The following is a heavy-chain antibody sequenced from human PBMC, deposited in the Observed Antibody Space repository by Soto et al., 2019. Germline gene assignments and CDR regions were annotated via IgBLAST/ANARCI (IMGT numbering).Heavy chain of an antibody. Sequence: EMQLVESGGGSAQPGGSLRLSCAGSGFTFSTYWMTWVRQAPGKGLEWVANIHQDGSKKYYVDSVKGRFTISRDNAKNSLYLQMNSLRAEDTALYYCVSEVLLDAADGLDLWGHGTLVTVSS. CDR2: IHQDGSKK. V-gene: IGHV3-7*03. D-gene: IGHD2-15*01. CDR1: GFTFSTYW. CDR3: VSEVLLDAADGLDL. J-gene: IGHJ3*01.